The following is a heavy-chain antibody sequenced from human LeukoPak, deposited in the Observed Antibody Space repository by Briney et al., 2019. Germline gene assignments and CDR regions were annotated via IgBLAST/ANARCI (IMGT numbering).Heavy chain of an antibody. V-gene: IGHV4-59*01. CDR3: ASSSTSYELYFDY. CDR1: GGSISSYY. CDR2: IYYSGST. D-gene: IGHD2-2*01. J-gene: IGHJ4*02. Sequence: PSETLSLTCTVSGGSISSYYWSWIRQPPGKGLEWIGYIYYSGSTNYNPSLKSRVTISVDTSKNQFSLKLSSVTAADTAVYYCASSSTSYELYFDYWGQGTLVTVSS.